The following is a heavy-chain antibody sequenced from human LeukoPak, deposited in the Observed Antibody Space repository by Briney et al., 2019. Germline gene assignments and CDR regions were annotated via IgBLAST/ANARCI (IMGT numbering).Heavy chain of an antibody. CDR2: INPNSGGT. CDR1: GYTFTSYD. Sequence: ASVKVSCKASGYTFTSYDINWVRQATGQGLEWMGWINPNSGGTNYAQNFQDRVTMTRDTSISTAYMELSRLRSDDTAVYYCARDWGSGSNGDYRGQGTLVTVSS. V-gene: IGHV1-2*02. CDR3: ARDWGSGSNGDY. D-gene: IGHD6-19*01. J-gene: IGHJ4*02.